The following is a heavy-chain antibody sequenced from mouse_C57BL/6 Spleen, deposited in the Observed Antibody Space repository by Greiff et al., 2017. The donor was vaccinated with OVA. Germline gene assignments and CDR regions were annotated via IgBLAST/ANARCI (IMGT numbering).Heavy chain of an antibody. CDR2: ISSGSSTI. CDR3: ARPSYGSSYRDY. V-gene: IGHV5-17*01. J-gene: IGHJ2*01. Sequence: EVKLVESGGGLVKPGGSLKLSCAASGFTFSDYGMHWVRQAPAKGLEWVAYISSGSSTIYYADTVKGRFTISRDNAKNTLFLQMTSLRSEDTAMYYCARPSYGSSYRDYWGQGTTLTVSS. D-gene: IGHD1-1*01. CDR1: GFTFSDYG.